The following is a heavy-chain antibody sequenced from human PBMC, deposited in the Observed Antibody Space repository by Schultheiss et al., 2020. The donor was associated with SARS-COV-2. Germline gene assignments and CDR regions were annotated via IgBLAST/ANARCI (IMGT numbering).Heavy chain of an antibody. CDR2: IYYSGST. CDR3: ARAALLYDYYYYGMDV. V-gene: IGHV4-39*07. CDR1: GGSISSGGYY. J-gene: IGHJ6*02. Sequence: SETLSLTCTVSGGSISSGGYYWSWIRQPPGKGLEWIGSIYYSGSTNYNPSLKSRVTISVDTSKNQFSLKLSSVTAADTAVYYCARAALLYDYYYYGMDVWGQGTTVTVSS. D-gene: IGHD2-2*02.